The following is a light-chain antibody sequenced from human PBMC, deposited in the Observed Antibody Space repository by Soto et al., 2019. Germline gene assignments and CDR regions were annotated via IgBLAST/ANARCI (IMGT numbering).Light chain of an antibody. V-gene: IGKV4-1*01. J-gene: IGKJ1*01. CDR2: CAS. CDR3: QHYYSTPRT. CDR1: QSVLYSSNSKNY. Sequence: DIVMTQSPDSLAVSLGERATINCKSSQSVLYSSNSKNYLAWYQQKPGQPPKLLIYCASTRESGVPDRFSGSGSGTDFTLTISNLQAEDVAVYYCQHYYSTPRTFGQGTTVEIK.